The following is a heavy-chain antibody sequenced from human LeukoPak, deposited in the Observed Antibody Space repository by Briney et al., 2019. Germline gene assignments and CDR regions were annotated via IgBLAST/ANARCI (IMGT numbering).Heavy chain of an antibody. CDR1: GYTFSSHD. J-gene: IGHJ5*02. D-gene: IGHD2-2*01. Sequence: GASVKVSCKASGYTFSSHDINWVRQAPGQGLEWMGWMNPHSGNTGYAQKFQGRVTMTRNTPIGTAYMELSSLRSEDTAVYYCARGYSINCSSTSCNHYLNWFDPWGQGTLVTVSS. CDR3: ARGYSINCSSTSCNHYLNWFDP. V-gene: IGHV1-8*01. CDR2: MNPHSGNT.